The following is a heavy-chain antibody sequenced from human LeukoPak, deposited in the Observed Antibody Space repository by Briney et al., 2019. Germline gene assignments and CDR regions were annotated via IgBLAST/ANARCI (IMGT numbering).Heavy chain of an antibody. CDR2: LYNNGST. Sequence: SETLSLTRTHSHGSIRRYYWPWIRQPPHTGLDWLGYLYNNGSTRHHPSLKRRVTISINTSKNQFSLRLSSVPAADTAVYYCARSVPSLDYLFDSWGQGTLVTVSS. V-gene: IGHV4-59*08. J-gene: IGHJ4*02. CDR1: HGSIRRYY. D-gene: IGHD4-11*01. CDR3: ARSVPSLDYLFDS.